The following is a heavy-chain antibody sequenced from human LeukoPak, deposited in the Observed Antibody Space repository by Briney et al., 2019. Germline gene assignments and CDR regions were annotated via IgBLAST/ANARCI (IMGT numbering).Heavy chain of an antibody. CDR2: IGTTNSDT. D-gene: IGHD3-9*01. CDR3: VKGARLALIDY. Sequence: PGGSLRLSCAASGFSLSTLGMSWVRPAPGEGLVWVSSIGTTNSDTKYADSVKGRFTISRDNSKNTLYLQMNNLRAEDTAIYYCVKGARLALIDYWGQGTLVTVSS. V-gene: IGHV3-23*01. CDR1: GFSLSTLG. J-gene: IGHJ4*02.